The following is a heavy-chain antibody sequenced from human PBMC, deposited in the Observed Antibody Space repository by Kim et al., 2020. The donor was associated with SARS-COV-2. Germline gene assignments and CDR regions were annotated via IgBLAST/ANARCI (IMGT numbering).Heavy chain of an antibody. J-gene: IGHJ6*02. Sequence: GGSLRLSCAASGFTFSSYSMNWVRQAPGKGLEWVSSISSSSSYIYYADSVKGRFTISRDNAKNSLYLQMNSLRAEDTAVYYCARDGVRFGESNYYYYGMDVWGQGTTVTVSS. D-gene: IGHD3-10*01. CDR2: ISSSSSYI. V-gene: IGHV3-21*01. CDR3: ARDGVRFGESNYYYYGMDV. CDR1: GFTFSSYS.